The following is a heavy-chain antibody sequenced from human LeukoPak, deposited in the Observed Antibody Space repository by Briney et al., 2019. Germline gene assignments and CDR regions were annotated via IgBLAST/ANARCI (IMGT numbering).Heavy chain of an antibody. V-gene: IGHV4-39*01. D-gene: IGHD2-2*01. CDR3: ARLTHCSSTSCYGYYFDY. CDR1: GGSISSSSYY. CDR2: IYYSGST. Sequence: PSETLSLTCTVSGGSISSSSYYWGWIHQPPGKGLEWIGSIYYSGSTYYNPSLKSRVTISVDTSKNQFSLKLSSVTAADTAVYYCARLTHCSSTSCYGYYFDYWGQGTLVTVSS. J-gene: IGHJ4*02.